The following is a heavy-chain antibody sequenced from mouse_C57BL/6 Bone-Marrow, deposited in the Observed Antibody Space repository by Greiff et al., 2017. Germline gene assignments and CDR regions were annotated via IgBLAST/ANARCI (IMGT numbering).Heavy chain of an antibody. CDR1: GYTFTSYG. CDR3: ATRSLRGYFDV. D-gene: IGHD3-3*01. CDR2: IYPRSGNT. V-gene: IGHV1-81*01. J-gene: IGHJ1*03. Sequence: VQLQESGAELARPGASVKLSCKASGYTFTSYGISWVKQRTGQGLEWIGEIYPRSGNTYYNEKFKGKATLTADKSSSTAYMELRSLTSEDSAVYFCATRSLRGYFDVWGTGTTVTVSS.